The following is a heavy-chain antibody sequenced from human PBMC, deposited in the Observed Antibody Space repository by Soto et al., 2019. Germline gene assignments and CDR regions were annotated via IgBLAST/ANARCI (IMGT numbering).Heavy chain of an antibody. V-gene: IGHV4-39*01. CDR1: GGSISSSSYY. CDR2: IYYSGST. CDR3: ARHLLVATIWPSSFDY. Sequence: SETLSLTCTVSGGSISSSSYYWGWIRQPPGKGLEWIGSIYYSGSTYYNPSLKSRVTISVDTSKNQFSLKLSSVTAADTAVYYCARHLLVATIWPSSFDYWGQGTLVTVSS. J-gene: IGHJ4*02. D-gene: IGHD5-12*01.